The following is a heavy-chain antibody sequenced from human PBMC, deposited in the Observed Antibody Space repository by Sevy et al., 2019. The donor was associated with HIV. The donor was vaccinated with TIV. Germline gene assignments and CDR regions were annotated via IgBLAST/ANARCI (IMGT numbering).Heavy chain of an antibody. CDR3: ARSVRSTMVRGVIIPPGYMDV. D-gene: IGHD3-10*01. Sequence: GGSLRLSCAASGFTFSSYAMHWVRRAPGKGLEWVAVISYDGSNKYYADSVKGRFTISRDNSKNTLYLQMNSLGAEDTAVYYCARSVRSTMVRGVIIPPGYMDVWGKGTTVTVSS. CDR1: GFTFSSYA. V-gene: IGHV3-30-3*01. CDR2: ISYDGSNK. J-gene: IGHJ6*03.